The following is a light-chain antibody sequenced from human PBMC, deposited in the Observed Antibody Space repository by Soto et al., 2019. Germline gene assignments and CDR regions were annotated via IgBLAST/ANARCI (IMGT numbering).Light chain of an antibody. CDR3: QQYNSYST. Sequence: DIQMTQSPSTLSASVGDRVTVTCRASQSISTWVAWYQQKPGKAPKLLIYKASSLQSGVPSRFSGSVSGTEFPHPISSLQPDDFATYYCQQYNSYSTFGQVTKVEIK. V-gene: IGKV1-5*03. J-gene: IGKJ1*01. CDR1: QSISTW. CDR2: KAS.